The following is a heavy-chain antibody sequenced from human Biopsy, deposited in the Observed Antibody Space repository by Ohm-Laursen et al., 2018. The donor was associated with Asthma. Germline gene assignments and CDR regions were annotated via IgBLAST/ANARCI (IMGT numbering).Heavy chain of an antibody. D-gene: IGHD3-22*01. CDR1: GVDLSSYG. V-gene: IGHV3-23*01. Sequence: SLRLSCAASGVDLSSYGMNWVRQAPGKGLEWVSSISASGVRTFYADSVKDRFTVSRDSSRNTLYLQLSTLRVEDTAVYFCAKITTDRQKANNWFDPWGQGTLVTVSS. CDR2: ISASGVRT. CDR3: AKITTDRQKANNWFDP. J-gene: IGHJ5*02.